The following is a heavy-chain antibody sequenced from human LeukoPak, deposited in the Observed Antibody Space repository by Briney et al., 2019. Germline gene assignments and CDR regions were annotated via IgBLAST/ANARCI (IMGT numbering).Heavy chain of an antibody. Sequence: GASVKVSCKASGYTFTSYDINWVRQATGQGLEWMGWMNPNSGNTGYAQKFQGRVTMTRDTSISTAYMELSRLRSDDTAVYYCAREGLDIVVVPAAIPLCFDPWGQGTLVTVSS. CDR3: AREGLDIVVVPAAIPLCFDP. CDR1: GYTFTSYD. D-gene: IGHD2-2*03. J-gene: IGHJ5*02. CDR2: MNPNSGNT. V-gene: IGHV1-8*01.